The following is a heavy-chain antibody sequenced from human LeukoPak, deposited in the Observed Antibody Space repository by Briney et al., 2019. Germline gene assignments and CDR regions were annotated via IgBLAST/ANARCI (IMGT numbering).Heavy chain of an antibody. J-gene: IGHJ3*02. Sequence: ASVKVSRKGSGYTFTSYGISWVRQAPGQGLEWMGWISAYNGNTNYAQKLQGRVTMTTDTSTSTDYMYLKSLRPDDTAVYVYSRDYVGNKEYFDIWGQGTRVTVSS. CDR2: ISAYNGNT. D-gene: IGHD4-23*01. V-gene: IGHV1-18*01. CDR1: GYTFTSYG. CDR3: SRDYVGNKEYFDI.